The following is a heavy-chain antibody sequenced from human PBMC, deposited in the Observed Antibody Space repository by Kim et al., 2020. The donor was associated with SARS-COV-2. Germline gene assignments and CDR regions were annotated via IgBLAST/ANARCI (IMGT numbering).Heavy chain of an antibody. CDR2: IYYSGST. CDR3: ASVSGYSGWYCFDY. Sequence: ETLSLTCTVSGGSISSSSYYWGWIRQPPGKGLEWIGSIYYSGSTYYNPSLKSRVTISVDTSKNQFSLKLSSVTAADTAVYYCASVSGYSGWYCFDYWGQGTLVTVSS. V-gene: IGHV4-39*01. D-gene: IGHD6-19*01. CDR1: GGSISSSSYY. J-gene: IGHJ4*02.